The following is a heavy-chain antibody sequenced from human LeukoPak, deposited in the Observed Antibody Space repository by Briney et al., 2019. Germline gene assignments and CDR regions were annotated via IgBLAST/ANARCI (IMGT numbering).Heavy chain of an antibody. D-gene: IGHD5-18*01. Sequence: GESLKISCKGSGYSFTNYWIVWVRQVPGEGLEWMGIIYPGDSDTTYNPSFQGQVTISADKSISTAYLQWSSLKASDTAMYYCARRGYSYGYDYWGQGTLVTVSS. CDR1: GYSFTNYW. CDR2: IYPGDSDT. J-gene: IGHJ4*02. CDR3: ARRGYSYGYDY. V-gene: IGHV5-51*01.